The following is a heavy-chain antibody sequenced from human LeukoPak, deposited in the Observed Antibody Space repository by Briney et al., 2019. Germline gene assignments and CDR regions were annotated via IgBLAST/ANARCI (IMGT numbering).Heavy chain of an antibody. D-gene: IGHD3/OR15-3a*01. CDR1: GVSISSSNSY. Sequence: PSETLSLTCTVSGVSISSSNSYWGWIRQPPGLGLEWIGSIYYSGNTYYNASLNSQVSISIYTSKNQLSLRLTSMTAADPAVYYCARQTGSGLFILPGGQGTLVTVSS. V-gene: IGHV4-39*01. CDR3: ARQTGSGLFILP. J-gene: IGHJ4*02. CDR2: IYYSGNT.